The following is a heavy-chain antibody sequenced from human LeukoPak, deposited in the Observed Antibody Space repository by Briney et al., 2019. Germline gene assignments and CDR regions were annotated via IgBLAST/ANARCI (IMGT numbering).Heavy chain of an antibody. CDR3: ARDGAARGSGSFGD. Sequence: GGSLRLSCAASGFTFSSYSMNWVRQAPGKGLEWVSSISSSSSYIYYADSVKGRFTISRDNAKNSLYLQMNSLRAEDTAVYFCARDGAARGSGSFGDWGQGTLVTVSS. CDR2: ISSSSSYI. J-gene: IGHJ4*02. V-gene: IGHV3-21*01. CDR1: GFTFSSYS. D-gene: IGHD3-10*01.